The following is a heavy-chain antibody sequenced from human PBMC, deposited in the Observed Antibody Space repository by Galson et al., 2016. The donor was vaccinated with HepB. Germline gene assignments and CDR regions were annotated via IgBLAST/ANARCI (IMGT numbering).Heavy chain of an antibody. CDR3: ARSEHRSMLDD. V-gene: IGHV1-18*01. Sequence: SVKVSCKASGYTFSSYGISWVRQAPGQGLEWMGWISGYNGNTNYAQTLQGRVTMTTDTSTSTAYMELRSLRSDDTAVYDCARSEHRSMLDDWGQGTLVTVSS. J-gene: IGHJ4*02. D-gene: IGHD2-21*01. CDR2: ISGYNGNT. CDR1: GYTFSSYG.